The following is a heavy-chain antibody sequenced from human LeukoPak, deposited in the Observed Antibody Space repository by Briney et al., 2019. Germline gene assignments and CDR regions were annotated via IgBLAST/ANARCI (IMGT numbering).Heavy chain of an antibody. CDR1: GFTFSSYG. D-gene: IGHD1-26*01. Sequence: GGSLRLSCAASGFTFSSYGMSWVRQAPGKGLEWVSAISGSGGSTYYADSVKGRFTISRDNSKNTLYLQMNSLRGEDTAVYYCAKDRATTNYYYYYMDVWGKGTTVTISS. J-gene: IGHJ6*03. V-gene: IGHV3-23*01. CDR3: AKDRATTNYYYYYMDV. CDR2: ISGSGGST.